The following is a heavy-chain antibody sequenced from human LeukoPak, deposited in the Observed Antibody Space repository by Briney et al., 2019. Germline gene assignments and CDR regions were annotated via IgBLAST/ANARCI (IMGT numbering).Heavy chain of an antibody. CDR3: ARSGFGIDDFWSGYYRD. Sequence: PGGSLRLSCAASGFTFSSYSMNWVRQAPGKGLEWVSSISSSSSYIYYADSVKGRFTISRDNAKNSLYLQMNSLRAEDTAVYYCARSGFGIDDFWSGYYRDWGQGTLVTVSS. CDR1: GFTFSSYS. D-gene: IGHD3-3*01. V-gene: IGHV3-21*01. J-gene: IGHJ4*02. CDR2: ISSSSSYI.